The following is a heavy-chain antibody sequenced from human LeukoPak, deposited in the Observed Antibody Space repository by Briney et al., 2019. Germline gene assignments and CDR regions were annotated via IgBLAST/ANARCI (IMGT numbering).Heavy chain of an antibody. D-gene: IGHD2-2*01. V-gene: IGHV1-18*01. CDR1: GYTFTTYG. J-gene: IGHJ6*02. CDR3: ARDGSLVVPAVGSYYYYYGMDV. CDR2: ISGRGDDI. Sequence: GASVKVSCKASGYTFTTYGISWVRQAPGHGLEWVGYISGRGDDINYAENFQGRVTMTTDTSTSTAYMELGSLTSDDTAVYYCARDGSLVVPAVGSYYYYYGMDVWGQGTTVTVSS.